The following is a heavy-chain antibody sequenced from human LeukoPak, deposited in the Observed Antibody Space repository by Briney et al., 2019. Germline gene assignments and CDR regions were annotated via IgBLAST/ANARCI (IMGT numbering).Heavy chain of an antibody. J-gene: IGHJ6*04. V-gene: IGHV3-48*03. CDR1: RFPVRSNY. CDR3: AELGITMIGGV. Sequence: GGSLRLSCAASRFPVRSNYMSWVRQAPGKGLEWVSYISSSGSTIYYADSVKGRFTISRDNAKNSLYLQMNSLRAEDTAVYYCAELGITMIGGVWGKGTAVTISS. CDR2: ISSSGSTI. D-gene: IGHD3-10*02.